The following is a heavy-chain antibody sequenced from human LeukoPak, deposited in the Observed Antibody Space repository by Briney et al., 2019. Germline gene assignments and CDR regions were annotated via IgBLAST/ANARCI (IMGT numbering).Heavy chain of an antibody. D-gene: IGHD4-17*01. CDR3: ARVDYGDYSKDFDY. CDR1: GGSFSGYY. Sequence: SETLSLTCAVYGGSFSGYYWSWIRQPPGKGLEWIGEINHSGSTNYNPSLKSRVTMSVDMSKNQFSLKVNSMTAADTAVYYCARVDYGDYSKDFDYWGQGTLVTVSS. V-gene: IGHV4-34*01. J-gene: IGHJ4*02. CDR2: INHSGST.